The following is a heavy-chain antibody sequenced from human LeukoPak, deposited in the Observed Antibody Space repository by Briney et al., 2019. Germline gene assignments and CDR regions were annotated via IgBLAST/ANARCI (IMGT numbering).Heavy chain of an antibody. CDR3: ARSKTTVVTPTFGFHYYHYMDV. CDR1: GGSLSGYS. V-gene: IGHV4-34*01. D-gene: IGHD4-23*01. CDR2: ISHSGSA. Sequence: PSETLSLTCAVYGGSLSGYSWSWIHQPPGKGLEWIGEISHSGSATYNPSLESRVTISLDTSNNQFSLKLTSPTAADTAVFYCARSKTTVVTPTFGFHYYHYMDVWGKGTTVTVSS. J-gene: IGHJ6*03.